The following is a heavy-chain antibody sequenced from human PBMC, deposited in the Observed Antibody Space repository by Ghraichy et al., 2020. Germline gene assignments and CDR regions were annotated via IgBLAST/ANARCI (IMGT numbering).Heavy chain of an antibody. D-gene: IGHD4-17*01. Sequence: SETLSLTCAVYGGSFSGYYWSWIRQPPGKGLEWIGEINHSGSTNYNPSLKSRVTISVDTSKNQFSLKLSSVTAADTAVYYCASTTIDYGDHRINRMFDYWGQGTLVTVSS. CDR1: GGSFSGYY. CDR2: INHSGST. V-gene: IGHV4-34*01. J-gene: IGHJ4*02. CDR3: ASTTIDYGDHRINRMFDY.